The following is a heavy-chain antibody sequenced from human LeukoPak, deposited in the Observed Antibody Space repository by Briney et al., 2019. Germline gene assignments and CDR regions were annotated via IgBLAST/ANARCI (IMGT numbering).Heavy chain of an antibody. Sequence: SETLSLTCTVSGGSISSYYWSWIRQPPGKGLEWIACISYSGSTKYNPSLKSRVTISVDTSKNQRSLKLSSVTAADTAVYYCAREPGFDSSGYLNWFDPWGQGTLVTVSS. D-gene: IGHD3-22*01. V-gene: IGHV4-59*01. CDR1: GGSISSYY. CDR3: AREPGFDSSGYLNWFDP. CDR2: ISYSGST. J-gene: IGHJ5*02.